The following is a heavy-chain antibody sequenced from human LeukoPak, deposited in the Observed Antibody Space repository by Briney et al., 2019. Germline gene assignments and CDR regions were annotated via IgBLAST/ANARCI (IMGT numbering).Heavy chain of an antibody. CDR2: ISWNSGSI. V-gene: IGHV3-9*01. CDR3: AKSDDYGDY. J-gene: IGHJ4*02. Sequence: PGRSLRLSCAASGFTFDDYAMPWVRQAPGKGLEWVSGISWNSGSIGYADSVKGRFTISRDNAKNSLYLQMNSLRAEDTAVYYCAKSDDYGDYWGQGTLVTVSS. CDR1: GFTFDDYA.